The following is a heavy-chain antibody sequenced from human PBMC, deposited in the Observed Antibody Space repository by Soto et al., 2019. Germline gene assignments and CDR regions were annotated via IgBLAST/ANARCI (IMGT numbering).Heavy chain of an antibody. V-gene: IGHV3-33*08. D-gene: IGHD1-26*01. J-gene: IGHJ3*02. Sequence: GGSLRLSCAASGFTFSDYYMSWIRQAPGKGLEWVADIWNNGSNKYYADSVKGRFTISRDNSKNTLYLQMNSLRAEDTAVYYCARARTSGSYFDAAFDIWGQGTMVTVSS. CDR3: ARARTSGSYFDAAFDI. CDR1: GFTFSDYY. CDR2: IWNNGSNK.